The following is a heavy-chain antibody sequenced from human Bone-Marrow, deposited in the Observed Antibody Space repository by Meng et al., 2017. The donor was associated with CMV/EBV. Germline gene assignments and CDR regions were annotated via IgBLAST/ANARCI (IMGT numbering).Heavy chain of an antibody. Sequence: SVKVSCKASGGTFSRYAVSWVRQAPGQGLEWMGGIIPILDIENYAQKFQGRVTITADKSTNTAYMELSSLTSEDTAVYFCVLEVGFDNWGQGTLVTVSS. D-gene: IGHD2-15*01. J-gene: IGHJ4*02. CDR3: VLEVGFDN. V-gene: IGHV1-69*10. CDR1: GGTFSRYA. CDR2: IIPILDIE.